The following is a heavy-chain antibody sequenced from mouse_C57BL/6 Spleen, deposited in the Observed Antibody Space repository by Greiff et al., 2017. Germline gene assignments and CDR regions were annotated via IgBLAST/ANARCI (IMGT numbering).Heavy chain of an antibody. J-gene: IGHJ2*01. CDR2: INPNNGGT. D-gene: IGHD1-1*01. CDR3: AEGYYGSSWDY. CDR1: GYTFTDYY. Sequence: EVQLQQSGPELVKPGASVKISCKASGYTFTDYYMNWVKQSHGKSLEWIGDINPNNGGTSYNQKFKGKATLTVDESSSTAYMERRSLTSEDSAVYYCAEGYYGSSWDYWGQGTTLTVSS. V-gene: IGHV1-26*01.